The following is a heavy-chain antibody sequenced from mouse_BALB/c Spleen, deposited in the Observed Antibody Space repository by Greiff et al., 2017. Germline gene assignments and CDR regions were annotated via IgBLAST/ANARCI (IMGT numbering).Heavy chain of an antibody. Sequence: LQQPGSELVRPGASVKLSCKASGYTFTSYWMHWVKQRHGQGLEWIGNIYPGSGSTNYDEKFKSKGTLTVDTSSSTAYMHLSSLTSEDSAVYYCTRSLRDGYLFAYWGQGTLVTVSA. CDR3: TRSLRDGYLFAY. D-gene: IGHD2-3*01. CDR1: GYTFTSYW. V-gene: IGHV1S22*01. CDR2: IYPGSGST. J-gene: IGHJ3*01.